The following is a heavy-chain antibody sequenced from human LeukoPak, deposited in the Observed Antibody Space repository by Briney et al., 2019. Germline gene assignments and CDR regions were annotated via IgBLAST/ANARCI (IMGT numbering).Heavy chain of an antibody. CDR2: IYHSGST. CDR1: GYSISSDYY. CDR3: ARISRYYSDSSGFYPSHFVY. Sequence: PSETLSLTCAVSGYSISSDYYWGWIRQPPGRGLEWIGSIYHSGSTYYNSSLKRRVTISVDTSKNQFSLKLNSVTAADTAVYYCARISRYYSDSSGFYPSHFVYWGQGALVTVSS. J-gene: IGHJ4*02. V-gene: IGHV4-38-2*01. D-gene: IGHD3-22*01.